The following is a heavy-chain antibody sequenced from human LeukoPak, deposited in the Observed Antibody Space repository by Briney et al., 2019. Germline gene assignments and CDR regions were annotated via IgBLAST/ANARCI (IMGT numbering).Heavy chain of an antibody. CDR2: IKQDGSEQ. CDR1: GFTFTTYW. D-gene: IGHD3-10*01. J-gene: IGHJ4*02. V-gene: IGHV3-7*03. Sequence: GGSLRLSCAASGFTFTTYWMGWVRQAPGKGLEWVANIKQDGSEQYYVDSVKGRFTISRDNAKNSLYLQMNSLRAEDTALYYCAEDSSFSSYYYGSGSYYFDYWGQGTLVTVSS. CDR3: AEDSSFSSYYYGSGSYYFDY.